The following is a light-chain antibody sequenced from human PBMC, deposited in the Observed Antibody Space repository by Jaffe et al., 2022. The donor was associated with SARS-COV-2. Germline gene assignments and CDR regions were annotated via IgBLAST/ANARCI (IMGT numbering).Light chain of an antibody. CDR1: QSVSRNF. Sequence: EIVLTQSPGTLSLSPGERATLSCRASQSVSRNFLAWYQQKPGQAPRLLIYGASSRATGIPDRFTGSGSGTDFTLTISRLEPEDFAVYHCQQYGSLPLTFGQGTRVEIK. CDR2: GAS. CDR3: QQYGSLPLT. J-gene: IGKJ1*01. V-gene: IGKV3-20*01.